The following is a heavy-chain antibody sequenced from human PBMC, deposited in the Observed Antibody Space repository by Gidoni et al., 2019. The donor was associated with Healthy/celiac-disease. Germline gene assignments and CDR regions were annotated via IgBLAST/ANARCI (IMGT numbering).Heavy chain of an antibody. Sequence: QVQLQESGPGLVKPSETLSLTCTVSGGSVSSGSYYWSWIRQPPGKGLEWIGYIYYSGSTNYNPSLKSRGTISGDTSKNQFSLKLSSVTAADTAGYYCARRAKVGATTDWFDPWGQGTLVTVSS. CDR2: IYYSGST. V-gene: IGHV4-61*01. CDR3: ARRAKVGATTDWFDP. D-gene: IGHD1-26*01. CDR1: GGSVSSGSYY. J-gene: IGHJ5*02.